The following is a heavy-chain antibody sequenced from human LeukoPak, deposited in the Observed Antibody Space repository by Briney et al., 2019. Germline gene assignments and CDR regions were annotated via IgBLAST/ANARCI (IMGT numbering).Heavy chain of an antibody. Sequence: ASVKVSCKASRYTFSSYDINWVREAAGQGLEWMGWMNPNTGRTSFAQKFQGRLTMTRDTSISTAYMELSSLRSEDTAVYYCARLSQTPDYYSSGGYYYLGYWGQGTPVTVSS. V-gene: IGHV1-8*01. J-gene: IGHJ4*02. CDR3: ARLSQTPDYYSSGGYYYLGY. CDR2: MNPNTGRT. CDR1: RYTFSSYD. D-gene: IGHD3-22*01.